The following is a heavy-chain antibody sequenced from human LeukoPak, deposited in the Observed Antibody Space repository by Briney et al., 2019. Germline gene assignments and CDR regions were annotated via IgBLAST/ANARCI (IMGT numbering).Heavy chain of an antibody. J-gene: IGHJ4*02. V-gene: IGHV1-18*04. CDR1: GYTFTGYY. CDR2: ISANNGHT. Sequence: ASVKVSCKASGYTFTGYYMHWVRQAPGQGLEWMGWISANNGHTNYAQKVQGRVTMPTDTSTSTAYMELRSLRPDDTAVYYCARFWSGFLPDYWGQGTLVTVSS. CDR3: ARFWSGFLPDY. D-gene: IGHD3-3*01.